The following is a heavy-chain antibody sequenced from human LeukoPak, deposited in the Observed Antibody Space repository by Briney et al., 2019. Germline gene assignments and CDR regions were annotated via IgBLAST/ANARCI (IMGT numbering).Heavy chain of an antibody. CDR1: GFSLSNYW. CDR2: INGDGSTR. J-gene: IGHJ4*02. Sequence: GGSLRLSCAASGFSLSNYWMHWVRQVPGKGLVWVSRINGDGSTRNYADSVKGRFTISRDNAKNTLYLQMNSLRAEDTAVYYCATASSHRIAAGGDYWGQGTLVTVSS. D-gene: IGHD6-13*01. CDR3: ATASSHRIAAGGDY. V-gene: IGHV3-74*01.